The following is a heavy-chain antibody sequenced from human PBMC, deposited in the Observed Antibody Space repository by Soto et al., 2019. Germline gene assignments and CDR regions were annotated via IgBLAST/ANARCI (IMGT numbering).Heavy chain of an antibody. CDR3: GTHPGGGGY. D-gene: IGHD3-10*01. CDR2: IYSGGYT. V-gene: IGHV3-53*01. Sequence: EVQLVESGGGLIQPGGSLRLSCAVSGFTVSNNYMSWVRQAPGKGLEGVSVIYSGGYTAYGDSVKGRFTISRDNSKTTLFLKINIRGPADTAVYYCGTHPGGGGYWGQGTLVTVSS. CDR1: GFTVSNNY. J-gene: IGHJ4*02.